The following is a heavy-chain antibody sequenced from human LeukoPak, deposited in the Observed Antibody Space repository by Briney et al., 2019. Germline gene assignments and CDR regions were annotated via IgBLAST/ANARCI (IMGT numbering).Heavy chain of an antibody. V-gene: IGHV4-4*09. CDR1: GASISSDY. CDR3: ARHFPYCGGDCPYYYMDV. D-gene: IGHD2-21*02. J-gene: IGHJ6*03. CDR2: IYSSETS. Sequence: PSETLSLTCSVSGASISSDYWSWIRQPPGKGLEWIGNIYSSETSKYNPSLRSRATISGDTSKNQFSLKLSSVTAADTAVYYCARHFPYCGGDCPYYYMDVWGKGTTVTVSS.